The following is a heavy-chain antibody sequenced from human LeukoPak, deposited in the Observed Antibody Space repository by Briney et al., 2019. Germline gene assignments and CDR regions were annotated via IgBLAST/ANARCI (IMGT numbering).Heavy chain of an antibody. J-gene: IGHJ4*02. CDR3: ARALNGYSYAFDS. Sequence: TSETLSLTCTVSGGSISSGEYYWSWIRQPPGKGLEWIGYFSYTGSTYYNPSVKSRVSISVDTSKNQFSLKLTSVTAADTAVYYCARALNGYSYAFDSWGQGTLVTVSS. CDR1: GGSISSGEYY. D-gene: IGHD5-18*01. CDR2: FSYTGST. V-gene: IGHV4-30-4*01.